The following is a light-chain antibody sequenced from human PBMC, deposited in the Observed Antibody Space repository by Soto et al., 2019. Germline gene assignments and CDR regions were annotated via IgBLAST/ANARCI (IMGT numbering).Light chain of an antibody. CDR1: QSVSSY. Sequence: EIVLTQSPATLSLSPGERATLSCRASQSVSSYLAWYQQKPGQAPRLLIYDASNRATGIPARFSGSGSGTDFPLTISSLEPADFAVYYCQQRSNWPLTFGPGTKVDIK. CDR3: QQRSNWPLT. CDR2: DAS. V-gene: IGKV3-11*01. J-gene: IGKJ3*01.